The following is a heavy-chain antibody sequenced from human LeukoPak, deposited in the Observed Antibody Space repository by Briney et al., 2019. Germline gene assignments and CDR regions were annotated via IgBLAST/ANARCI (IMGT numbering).Heavy chain of an antibody. D-gene: IGHD3-22*01. Sequence: GRSLRLSCVASGFTFSYYPLSWVRQAPGKGLEWVAAIGSASGTKYYADSVKGRFAISRDDSKSTLYLQMSSLRGEDTAAYYCAKVWVTYYDRGIFDSWGQGTRVTVSS. V-gene: IGHV3-23*01. CDR1: GFTFSYYP. CDR3: AKVWVTYYDRGIFDS. CDR2: IGSASGTK. J-gene: IGHJ4*02.